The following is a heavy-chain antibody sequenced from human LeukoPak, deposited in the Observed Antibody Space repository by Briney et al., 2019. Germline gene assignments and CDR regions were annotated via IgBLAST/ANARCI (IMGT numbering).Heavy chain of an antibody. Sequence: SGGSLRLSCAASGFTFSSYWMHWVRHAPGKGLVWVSRINTDGSSTSYADSVKGRFTISRDNAKNTLYLQMNSLRAEDTAVYYCARETKAVAGFGDWGQGTLVTVSS. CDR3: ARETKAVAGFGD. D-gene: IGHD6-19*01. V-gene: IGHV3-74*01. CDR1: GFTFSSYW. CDR2: INTDGSST. J-gene: IGHJ4*02.